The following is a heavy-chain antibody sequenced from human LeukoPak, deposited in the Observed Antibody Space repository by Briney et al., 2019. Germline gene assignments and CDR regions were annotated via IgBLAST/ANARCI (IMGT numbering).Heavy chain of an antibody. CDR3: ARVYYYDSSGSRRRYNWFDP. Sequence: ASVTVSCKASGYTFTGYYMHWVRQAPGRGLEWMGWINPNSGGTNYAQKFQGKVTMTRDTSISTAYMELSRLRSDDTAVYYCARVYYYDSSGSRRRYNWFDPWGQGTLVTVSS. CDR1: GYTFTGYY. D-gene: IGHD3-22*01. J-gene: IGHJ5*02. CDR2: INPNSGGT. V-gene: IGHV1-2*02.